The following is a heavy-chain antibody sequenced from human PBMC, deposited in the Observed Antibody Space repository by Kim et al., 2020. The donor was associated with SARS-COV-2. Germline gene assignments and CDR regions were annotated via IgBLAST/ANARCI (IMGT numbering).Heavy chain of an antibody. J-gene: IGHJ3*02. CDR2: IRSKANSYAT. CDR1: GFTFSGSA. V-gene: IGHV3-73*01. Sequence: GGSLRLSCAASGFTFSGSAMHWVRQASGKGLEWVGRIRSKANSYATAYAASVKGRFTISRDDSKNTAYLQMNSLKTEDTAVYYCTIGSYYYGSGFAFDIWGQGTMVTVSS. CDR3: TIGSYYYGSGFAFDI. D-gene: IGHD3-10*01.